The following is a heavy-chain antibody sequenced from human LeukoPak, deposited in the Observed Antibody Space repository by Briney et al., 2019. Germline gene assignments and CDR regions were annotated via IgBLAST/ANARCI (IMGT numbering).Heavy chain of an antibody. V-gene: IGHV1-24*01. CDR1: GYTLTELS. D-gene: IGHD1-1*01. J-gene: IGHJ4*02. CDR3: ASSARLERIFDY. CDR2: FDPEDGET. Sequence: ASVKVSCKVSGYTLTELSMHWVRQAPGKGLEWMGGFDPEDGETIYAQKFQGRVTMTEDTSTDTAYMELSSLRSEDTAVYYCASSARLERIFDYWGQGTLVTVSS.